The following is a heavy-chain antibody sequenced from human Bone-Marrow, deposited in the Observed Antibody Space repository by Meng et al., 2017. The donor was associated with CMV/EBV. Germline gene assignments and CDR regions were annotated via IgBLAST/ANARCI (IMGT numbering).Heavy chain of an antibody. CDR3: ARVRESWNYYYYGMDV. V-gene: IGHV3-30*02. CDR1: GFTFSSYG. D-gene: IGHD5-24*01. J-gene: IGHJ6*02. CDR2: IRYDGSNK. Sequence: GESLKISCAASGFTFSSYGMHWVRQAPGKGLEWVAFIRYDGSNKYYADSVKGRFTISRDNSKNTLYLQMNSLRAEDTAVYYCARVRESWNYYYYGMDVWGQGTTVTVSS.